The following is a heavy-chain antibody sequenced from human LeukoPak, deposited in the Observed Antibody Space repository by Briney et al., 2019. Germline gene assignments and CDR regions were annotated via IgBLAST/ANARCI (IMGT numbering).Heavy chain of an antibody. V-gene: IGHV3-7*01. Sequence: GGSLRLSCAASGFTFSSYWMSWVRQAPGKGLEWVANIKQDGSEKYYVDSVKGRFTISRDNAKNSLYLQMNSLRAEDTAVYYCAKDRLRGVVRAFDIWGQGTMVTVSS. CDR2: IKQDGSEK. CDR3: AKDRLRGVVRAFDI. CDR1: GFTFSSYW. D-gene: IGHD2-21*01. J-gene: IGHJ3*02.